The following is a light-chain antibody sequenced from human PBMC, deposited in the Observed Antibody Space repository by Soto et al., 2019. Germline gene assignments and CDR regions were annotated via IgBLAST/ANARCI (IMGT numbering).Light chain of an antibody. J-gene: IGLJ1*01. CDR2: EVS. Sequence: QSVLTQPPSASGSPGQSVTISCTGTSSDVGGYNYVSWYQQHPGKAPKLMIYEVSKRPSAVPDRFSGSKSGNTASLTVSRLQAEDEADYYCSSYAGSLYVFGTGTKVTVL. CDR3: SSYAGSLYV. V-gene: IGLV2-8*01. CDR1: SSDVGGYNY.